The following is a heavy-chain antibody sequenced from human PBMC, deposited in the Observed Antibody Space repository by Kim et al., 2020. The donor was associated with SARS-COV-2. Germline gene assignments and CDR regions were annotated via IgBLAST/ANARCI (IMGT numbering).Heavy chain of an antibody. CDR3: ARDRYYYDSSGYYYYMDV. CDR2: IYHSGST. Sequence: SETLSLTCAVSGGSISSGGYSWSWIRQPPGKGLEWIGYIYHSGSTYYNPSLKSRVTISVDRSKNQFSLKLSSVTAADTAVYYCARDRYYYDSSGYYYYMDVWGKGTTVTVSS. CDR1: GGSISSGGYS. J-gene: IGHJ6*03. V-gene: IGHV4-30-2*01. D-gene: IGHD3-22*01.